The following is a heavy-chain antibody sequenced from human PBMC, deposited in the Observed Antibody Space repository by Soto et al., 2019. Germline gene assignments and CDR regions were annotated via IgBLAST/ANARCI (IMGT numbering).Heavy chain of an antibody. CDR3: ARDGGLIHPGYFDY. CDR1: GFIFSSYG. Sequence: QVQLVESGGGVVQPGRSLRLSCAASGFIFSSYGMHWVRQAPGKGLEWVAIIWDDGSNKDYADSVKGRFTISRDNSKNTLYLQMSSLRAEDTAVYYCARDGGLIHPGYFDYWGQGTLVTVSS. V-gene: IGHV3-33*01. J-gene: IGHJ4*02. CDR2: IWDDGSNK. D-gene: IGHD3-16*01.